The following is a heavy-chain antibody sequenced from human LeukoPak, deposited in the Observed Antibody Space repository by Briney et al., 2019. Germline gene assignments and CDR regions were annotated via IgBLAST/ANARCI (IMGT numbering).Heavy chain of an antibody. V-gene: IGHV1-18*01. CDR1: GYTFTSYG. CDR3: ARAYYGRYYFDY. J-gene: IGHJ4*02. CDR2: ISAYNGNT. Sequence: ASVKVSCKASGYTFTSYGISWVRQAPGQGLEWMGRISAYNGNTNYAQKLQGRVTMTTDTSTSTAYMELRSLRSDDTAVYYCARAYYGRYYFDYWGQGTLVTVSS. D-gene: IGHD1-26*01.